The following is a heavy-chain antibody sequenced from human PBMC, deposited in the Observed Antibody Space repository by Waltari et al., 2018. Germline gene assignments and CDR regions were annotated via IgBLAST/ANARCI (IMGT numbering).Heavy chain of an antibody. V-gene: IGHV4-59*11. Sequence: QVQLQESGPGLVKPSETLSLTCTVSGGSISSHYWSWIRQPPGKGLEWIGYIYYSGSTNSNPPLKSRVALSVDRSRNQFSLKLSFVTAADTAVYYCAKVHYDYIWGSYRYPTYFDYWGQGTLVTVSS. CDR3: AKVHYDYIWGSYRYPTYFDY. J-gene: IGHJ4*02. CDR2: IYYSGST. D-gene: IGHD3-16*02. CDR1: GGSISSHY.